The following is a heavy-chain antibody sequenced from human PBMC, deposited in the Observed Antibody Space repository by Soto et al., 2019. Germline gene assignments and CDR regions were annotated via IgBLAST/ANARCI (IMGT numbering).Heavy chain of an antibody. CDR2: TYYRSKWYN. D-gene: IGHD5-12*01. Sequence: LSLTCAISGDSVSSNSAAWNWIRQSPSRGLEWLGRTYYRSKWYNDYAVSVKSRITINPDTSKNQFSLQLNSVTPEDTAVYYCARTRGGGYPLDYWFDPWGQGTLVTVSS. J-gene: IGHJ5*02. CDR1: GDSVSSNSAA. V-gene: IGHV6-1*01. CDR3: ARTRGGGYPLDYWFDP.